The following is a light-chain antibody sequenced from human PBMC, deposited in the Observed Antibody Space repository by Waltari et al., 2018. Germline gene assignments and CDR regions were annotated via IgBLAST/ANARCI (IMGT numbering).Light chain of an antibody. V-gene: IGKV3D-20*01. CDR2: HAS. CDR1: QSLSTSY. J-gene: IGKJ5*01. CDR3: QYYDNSVIT. Sequence: EIVLTQSTATLSLSPGERATLSCGASQSLSTSYFAWYQQKPGLAPRLLMSHASSRATGIPDRFSGSGAGTDFTLTISRLEPEDVAVYYCQYYDNSVITFGQGTRLEI.